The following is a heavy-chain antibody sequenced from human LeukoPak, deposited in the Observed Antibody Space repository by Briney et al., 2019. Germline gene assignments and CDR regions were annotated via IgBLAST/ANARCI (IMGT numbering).Heavy chain of an antibody. CDR1: GYTFTSYG. Sequence: ASVKVSCKDSGYTFTSYGISWVRQAPGQGLEWMGWISAYNGNTNYAQKLQGRVTMTTDTSTSTAYMELRSLRSDDTAVYYCARNGLPYCSGGSCYLYYYGMDVWGQGTTVTVSS. CDR2: ISAYNGNT. D-gene: IGHD2-15*01. V-gene: IGHV1-18*01. CDR3: ARNGLPYCSGGSCYLYYYGMDV. J-gene: IGHJ6*02.